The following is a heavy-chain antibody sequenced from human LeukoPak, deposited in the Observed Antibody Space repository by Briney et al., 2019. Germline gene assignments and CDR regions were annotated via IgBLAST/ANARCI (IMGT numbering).Heavy chain of an antibody. Sequence: GGSLRLSCAASGFPFTSFAMSWVRQAPGKGLEWVSGIDDSGDSTYYADSVKGRFTISRDNSKNTLYLQMSSLRAEDTAIYCCAKDRAGRRWLHFPFDSWGQGTLVTVSS. CDR3: AKDRAGRRWLHFPFDS. V-gene: IGHV3-23*01. J-gene: IGHJ4*02. D-gene: IGHD5-24*01. CDR1: GFPFTSFA. CDR2: IDDSGDST.